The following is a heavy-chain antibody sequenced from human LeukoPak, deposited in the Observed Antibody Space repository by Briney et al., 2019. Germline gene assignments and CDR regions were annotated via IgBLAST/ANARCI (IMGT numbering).Heavy chain of an antibody. CDR1: GFTFSSYS. Sequence: GGSLRLSCAASGFTFSSYSMNWVRQAPGKGLEWVSSISSSSSYIYYADSAKGRFTISRDNAKNSLYLQMNSLRAEDTAVYYCARVEDYGDYVSILGWYFDLWGRGTLVTVSS. J-gene: IGHJ2*01. CDR3: ARVEDYGDYVSILGWYFDL. D-gene: IGHD4-17*01. V-gene: IGHV3-21*01. CDR2: ISSSSSYI.